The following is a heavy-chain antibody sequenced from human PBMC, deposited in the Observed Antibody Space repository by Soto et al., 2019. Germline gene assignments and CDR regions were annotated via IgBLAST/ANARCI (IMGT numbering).Heavy chain of an antibody. CDR3: ARVRITMVRGVRAPNWFDP. V-gene: IGHV1-2*02. CDR1: GYTFTGYY. Sequence: GTSVKVSCKASGYTFTGYYMHWLRQSPGQGLEWMGWINPNSGGTNYAQKFQGRVTMTRDTSISTAYMELSRLRSDDTAVYYCARVRITMVRGVRAPNWFDPWGQGTLVTVSS. D-gene: IGHD3-10*01. J-gene: IGHJ5*02. CDR2: INPNSGGT.